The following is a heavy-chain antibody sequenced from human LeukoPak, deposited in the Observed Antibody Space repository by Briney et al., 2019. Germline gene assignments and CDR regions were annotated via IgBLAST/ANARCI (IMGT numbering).Heavy chain of an antibody. CDR3: AREPRYYYYYYGMDV. Sequence: GASVKVSCKASGGTFSSYAISWVRQAPGQGLEWMGGIIPIFGTANYAQKFQGRITITTDESTSTAYMELSSLRSEDTAVYYCAREPRYYYYYYGMDVWGQGTTVTVSS. CDR1: GGTFSSYA. V-gene: IGHV1-69*05. J-gene: IGHJ6*02. CDR2: IIPIFGTA.